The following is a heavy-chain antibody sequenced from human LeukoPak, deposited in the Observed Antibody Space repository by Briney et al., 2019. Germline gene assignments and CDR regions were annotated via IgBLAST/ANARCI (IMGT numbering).Heavy chain of an antibody. CDR2: IYFTGST. Sequence: SETLPLPCTVSGGSISNNYWTWIRQPPGKGLEWIGYIYFTGSTTYNPSLKSRVTISVDTSENQFSLILSSVTAADTAVYYCARWAYGDYLDFWRQGTLVTVSS. J-gene: IGHJ4*02. CDR3: ARWAYGDYLDF. D-gene: IGHD4-17*01. V-gene: IGHV4-59*01. CDR1: GGSISNNY.